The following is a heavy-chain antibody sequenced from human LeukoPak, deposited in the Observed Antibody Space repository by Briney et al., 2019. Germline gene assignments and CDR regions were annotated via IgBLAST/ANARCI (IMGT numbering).Heavy chain of an antibody. CDR2: IYWEDDK. CDR1: GFSRSTSGVG. Sequence: SGPTLVNPTQTLTLTCTFSGFSRSTSGVGVGWIRQPPGKALEWLALIYWEDDKRYSPSLKSRLTITKDTSKNQVVLTMTNMDPVDTATYYCAQVGDYYDSSGYYYGSYFDYWGQGTLVTVSS. V-gene: IGHV2-5*02. CDR3: AQVGDYYDSSGYYYGSYFDY. D-gene: IGHD3-22*01. J-gene: IGHJ4*02.